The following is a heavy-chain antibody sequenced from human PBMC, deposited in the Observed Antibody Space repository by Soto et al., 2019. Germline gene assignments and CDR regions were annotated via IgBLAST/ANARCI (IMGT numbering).Heavy chain of an antibody. CDR2: ISYDVSAS. V-gene: IGHV3-30-3*01. CDR1: GITFSAFA. D-gene: IGHD3-22*01. Sequence: QVQLVESGGGVVQPGTSLRLSCAASGITFSAFAMHWVRQAPGKGLEWVARISYDVSASSNADSVKGRFTISRDNSRSTLYLQMNSLRTEDTAIYYCVRDYNDGSGRFDYWGQGALVTVSS. J-gene: IGHJ4*02. CDR3: VRDYNDGSGRFDY.